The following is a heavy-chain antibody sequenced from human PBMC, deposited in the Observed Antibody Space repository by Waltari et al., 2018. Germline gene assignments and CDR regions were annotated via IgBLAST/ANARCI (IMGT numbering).Heavy chain of an antibody. CDR2: IIAIGTTT. CDR3: AKMVRSSTSSGAFDI. Sequence: EVQLLESGGGLVQPGGSLRLSCAASGFTFSDFGMTWVRQAPGKGLEWLSSIIAIGTTTYYADSVKGRFTISRDNSRNTLFLQMNSLNAEDTAVYHCAKMVRSSTSSGAFDIWGQGTMVTVSS. D-gene: IGHD6-6*01. CDR1: GFTFSDFG. V-gene: IGHV3-23*01. J-gene: IGHJ3*02.